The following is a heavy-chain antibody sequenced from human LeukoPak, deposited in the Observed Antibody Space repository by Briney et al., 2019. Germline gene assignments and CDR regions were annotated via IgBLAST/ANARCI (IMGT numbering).Heavy chain of an antibody. Sequence: SETLSLTCTVSGGSISSYYWSWIRQPAGKGLEWIGHIYTSGSTNYNPSLKSRVTMSVDTSKNQFSLKLSSVTAADTAVYYCARGTAPQSGMAFDYWGQGTLVTVSS. CDR3: ARGTAPQSGMAFDY. CDR1: GGSISSYY. J-gene: IGHJ4*02. CDR2: IYTSGST. D-gene: IGHD1-14*01. V-gene: IGHV4-4*07.